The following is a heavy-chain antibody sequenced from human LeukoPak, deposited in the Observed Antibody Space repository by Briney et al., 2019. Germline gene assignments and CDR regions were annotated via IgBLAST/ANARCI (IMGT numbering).Heavy chain of an antibody. CDR3: ARALTDFWSGYSRDDAFDI. J-gene: IGHJ3*02. D-gene: IGHD3-3*01. V-gene: IGHV1-18*01. CDR2: ISAYNGNT. Sequence: ASVKVSCKASGYTFTSYGISWVRQAPGQGLEWMGWISAYNGNTNYAQKLQGRVTMTTDTSTSTAYMELRSLRSDDTAVYYCARALTDFWSGYSRDDAFDIWGQGTMVTVPS. CDR1: GYTFTSYG.